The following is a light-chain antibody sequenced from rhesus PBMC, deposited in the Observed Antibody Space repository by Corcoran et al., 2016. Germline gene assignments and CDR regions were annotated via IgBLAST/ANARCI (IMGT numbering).Light chain of an antibody. V-gene: IGKV1-22*01. CDR1: QGISSG. Sequence: DIQMTQSPSSLSASVGDTVTITCRASQGISSGLAWYQQKPGKAPKLLIYKASSLQSGVPSRFSGSGSGTDFTLTISSLQSEDFATYYCQQYSNRPWTFGQGTKVEIK. CDR2: KAS. J-gene: IGKJ1*01. CDR3: QQYSNRPWT.